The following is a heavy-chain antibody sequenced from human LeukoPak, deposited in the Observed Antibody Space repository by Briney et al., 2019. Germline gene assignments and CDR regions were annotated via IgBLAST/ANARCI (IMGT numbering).Heavy chain of an antibody. CDR1: GFTFSSYD. Sequence: PGGSLRLSCEASGFTFSSYDMSWVRQAPGKGLEWVSAISGSGGSTYYADSVKGRFTISRDNSKNTLYLQMNSLRAEDTAVYYCAKESSSGWAPQPFDYWGQGTLVTVSS. V-gene: IGHV3-23*01. J-gene: IGHJ4*02. CDR3: AKESSSGWAPQPFDY. D-gene: IGHD6-19*01. CDR2: ISGSGGST.